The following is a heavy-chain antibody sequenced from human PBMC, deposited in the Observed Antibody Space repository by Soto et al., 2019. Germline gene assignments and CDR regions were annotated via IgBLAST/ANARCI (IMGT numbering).Heavy chain of an antibody. CDR2: IKQDGSEK. Sequence: GGSLRLSCVASGFTFSSYWMSWVRQAPGKGLEWVADIKQDGSEKYYVDSVKGRFTISRDNAKNSLYLQMNSLRAEDTAVYYCAREGSFSSTTHWGQGTLVTVSS. V-gene: IGHV3-7*03. J-gene: IGHJ4*02. CDR3: AREGSFSSTTH. D-gene: IGHD6-13*01. CDR1: GFTFSSYW.